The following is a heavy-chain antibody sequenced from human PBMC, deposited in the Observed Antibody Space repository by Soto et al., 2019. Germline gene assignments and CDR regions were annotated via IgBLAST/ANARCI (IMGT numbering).Heavy chain of an antibody. CDR3: ARANGDDDTFDI. D-gene: IGHD2-8*01. J-gene: IGHJ3*02. Sequence: ASVKVSCKVSGYTLTELSMHWVRQAPGKGLEWMGGFDPEDGETIYAQKFQGRVTMTEDTSTNTAYMELSSLRSDDTAVYYCARANGDDDTFDIWGQGTMVTVSS. CDR1: GYTLTELS. CDR2: FDPEDGET. V-gene: IGHV1-24*01.